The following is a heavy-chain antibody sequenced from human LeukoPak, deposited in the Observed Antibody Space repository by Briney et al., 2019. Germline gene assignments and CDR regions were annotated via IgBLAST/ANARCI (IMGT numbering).Heavy chain of an antibody. CDR3: ARHRDYYGSGINWFDP. Sequence: SETLSLTCAVYGGSFSGYYWSWIRQPPGKGLEWIGEINHSGSTNYNPSLKSRVTISVDTSKNQFSLKLSSVTAADTAVYYCARHRDYYGSGINWFDPWGQGTLVTVSS. D-gene: IGHD3-10*01. CDR1: GGSFSGYY. CDR2: INHSGST. J-gene: IGHJ5*02. V-gene: IGHV4-34*01.